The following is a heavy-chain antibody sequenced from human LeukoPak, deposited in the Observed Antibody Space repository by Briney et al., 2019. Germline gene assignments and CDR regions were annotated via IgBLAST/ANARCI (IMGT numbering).Heavy chain of an antibody. D-gene: IGHD3-22*01. V-gene: IGHV3-7*01. CDR3: VRVGHEYYDSSDYCDTTGDF. CDR2: IKPDGTEK. J-gene: IGHJ4*02. Sequence: GGSLRLPWAASGFIFSDHWMSWVRQTPGKGLEWVANIKPDGTEKYYVDSVKGRLTISRDNAQNSLYLHLNSLRAEDTAVYYCVRVGHEYYDSSDYCDTTGDFWGQGTLVTVSS. CDR1: GFIFSDHW.